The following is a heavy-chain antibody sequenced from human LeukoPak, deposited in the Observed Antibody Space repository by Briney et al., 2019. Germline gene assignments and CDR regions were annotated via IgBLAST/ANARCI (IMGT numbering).Heavy chain of an antibody. D-gene: IGHD2-21*01. Sequence: GGSLRLSCAASGFTFSDYYMSWIRQAPGKGLEWVSYISSSGSTIYYADSVKGRFTISRDNAKNSLYLQMSSLRAEDTAVYYCARRSARLDFDIWGQGTMVTVSS. V-gene: IGHV3-11*01. J-gene: IGHJ3*02. CDR2: ISSSGSTI. CDR1: GFTFSDYY. CDR3: ARRSARLDFDI.